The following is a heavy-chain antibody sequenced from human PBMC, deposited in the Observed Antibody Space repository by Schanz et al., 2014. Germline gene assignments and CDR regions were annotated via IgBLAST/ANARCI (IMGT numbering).Heavy chain of an antibody. D-gene: IGHD6-6*01. J-gene: IGHJ6*02. CDR3: GRDPPPYSSSPYYWYYGMDV. V-gene: IGHV3-11*01. CDR2: ISNSGYTI. Sequence: QVQLVESGGGLVKPGGSLRLSCAASGFTFSDYYMNWIRQAPGKGLEWVSYISNSGYTIYYADSVKGRFTISRDNAKNSLYLQMNSLRAEDPPVYYWGRDPPPYSSSPYYWYYGMDVWGQGTTVTVSS. CDR1: GFTFSDYY.